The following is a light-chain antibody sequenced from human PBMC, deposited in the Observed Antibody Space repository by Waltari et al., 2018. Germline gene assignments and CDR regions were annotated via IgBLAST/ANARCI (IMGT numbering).Light chain of an antibody. CDR2: EDI. Sequence: SYELTQPPSVSVSPGQTARLTCHGEALPKKDAYWYQQKSGQAPVLFIYEDIKRPAGIPERFSGSTSGTMATLIISGAQVEDEADYYCYSTDSSGNRNWVFGGGTKLTVL. CDR1: ALPKKD. V-gene: IGLV3-10*01. CDR3: YSTDSSGNRNWV. J-gene: IGLJ3*02.